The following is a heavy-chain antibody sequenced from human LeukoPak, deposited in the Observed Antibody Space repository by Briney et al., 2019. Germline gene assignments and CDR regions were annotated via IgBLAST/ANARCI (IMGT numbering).Heavy chain of an antibody. D-gene: IGHD3-22*01. V-gene: IGHV4-61*08. CDR1: GGSISSGDYY. CDR3: ARGGLITTIDY. J-gene: IGHJ4*02. CDR2: IYHSGST. Sequence: SQTLSLTCTVSGGSISSGDYYWSWIRQPPGKGLEWIGYIYHSGSTNYNPSLKSRVTISVDTSKNQFSLKLSSVTAADTAVYYCARGGLITTIDYWGQGTLVTVSS.